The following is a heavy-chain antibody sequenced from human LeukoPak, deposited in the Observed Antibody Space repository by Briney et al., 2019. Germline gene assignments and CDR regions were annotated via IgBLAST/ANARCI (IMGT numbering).Heavy chain of an antibody. Sequence: GGSLRLSCAASGFTFSSYSMNCVRQAPGKGLEWVSYISSSSSTIYYADSVKGRFTISRDNAKNSLYLQMNSLRAEDTAVYYCARAGIVVVIAHFDYWGQGTLVTVSS. V-gene: IGHV3-48*01. CDR2: ISSSSSTI. D-gene: IGHD2-21*01. CDR3: ARAGIVVVIAHFDY. J-gene: IGHJ4*02. CDR1: GFTFSSYS.